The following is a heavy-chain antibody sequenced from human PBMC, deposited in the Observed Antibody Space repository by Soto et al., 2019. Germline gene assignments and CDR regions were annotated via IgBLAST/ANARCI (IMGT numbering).Heavy chain of an antibody. V-gene: IGHV4-59*08. D-gene: IGHD3-9*01. CDR3: ARHPGYYDILTGYTTCYFDY. CDR1: GGYIGTYY. Sequence: PSETLSLTCTVSGGYIGTYYWSWIRQPPGKGLEWIGYIYYRGNTDYNPSLKSRVTISLDTPKNQFSLKLSSVTAADTAVYYCARHPGYYDILTGYTTCYFDYWGQGILVTVSS. CDR2: IYYRGNT. J-gene: IGHJ4*02.